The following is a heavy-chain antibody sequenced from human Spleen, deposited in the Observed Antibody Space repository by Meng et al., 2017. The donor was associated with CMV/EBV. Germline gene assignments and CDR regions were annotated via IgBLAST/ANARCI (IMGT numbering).Heavy chain of an antibody. V-gene: IGHV1-2*02. CDR1: GYTFTSYN. CDR3: AREWRRRRYDGNYNVPDGFDI. J-gene: IGHJ3*02. CDR2: INPNSGGT. Sequence: ASVKVSCKASGYTFTSYNMHWVRQAPGQGLEWMGWINPNSGGTYYAQKFQGRAIMTRDTSTRTAYMDLSRLRSDDTALYYCAREWRRRRYDGNYNVPDGFDIWGQGTMVTVSS. D-gene: IGHD1-26*01.